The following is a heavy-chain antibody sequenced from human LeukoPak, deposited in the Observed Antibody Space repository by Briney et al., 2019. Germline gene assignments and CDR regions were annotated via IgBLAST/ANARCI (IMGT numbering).Heavy chain of an antibody. CDR1: GYSISSGYY. Sequence: SETLSLTCTVSGYSISSGYYWGWIRQPPGKGLEWIGSIYHSGSTYYNPSLKSRVTISVDTSKNQFSLKLSSVTAADTAVYYCARLGYYDFGSGYSAPGYYFDYWGQGTLVTVSS. J-gene: IGHJ4*02. D-gene: IGHD3-3*01. CDR3: ARLGYYDFGSGYSAPGYYFDY. V-gene: IGHV4-38-2*02. CDR2: IYHSGST.